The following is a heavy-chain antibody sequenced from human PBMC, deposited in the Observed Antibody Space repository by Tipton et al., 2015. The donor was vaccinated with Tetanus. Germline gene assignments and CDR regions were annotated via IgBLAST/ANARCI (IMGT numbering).Heavy chain of an antibody. Sequence: VQLVQSGAEVKKPGESLKISCKGSGYSFTSYWIGWVRQMPGKGLEWMGIIYPGDSDTRYSSSFQGQVTISAEQSISAAYLQWSSLKAADTAMYYCARPIGIPDYYDSRERGELPKKNWYFDLWGRGTLVTVSS. CDR2: IYPGDSDT. D-gene: IGHD3-22*01. CDR1: GYSFTSYW. CDR3: ARPIGIPDYYDSRERGELPKKNWYFDL. V-gene: IGHV5-51*01. J-gene: IGHJ2*01.